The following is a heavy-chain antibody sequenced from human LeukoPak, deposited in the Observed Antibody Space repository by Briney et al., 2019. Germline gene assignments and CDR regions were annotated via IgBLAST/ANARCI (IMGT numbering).Heavy chain of an antibody. CDR2: IKQDGSEK. CDR1: GFTFSSYR. J-gene: IGHJ5*02. Sequence: GGSLRLSCAASGFTFSSYRMSWVRQAPGKGLEWVANIKQDGSEKYYVDSVKGRFTISRDNAKNSLYLQMNSLRAEDTAVYYCARDHQLLLGPWGQGTLVTVSS. V-gene: IGHV3-7*01. D-gene: IGHD2-2*01. CDR3: ARDHQLLLGP.